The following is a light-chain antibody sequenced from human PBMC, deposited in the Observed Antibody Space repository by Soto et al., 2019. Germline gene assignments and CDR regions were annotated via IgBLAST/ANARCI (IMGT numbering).Light chain of an antibody. CDR3: QQRSIWPLT. CDR1: QRVSSS. Sequence: EVEVTQSPATLSLCPGERATLSFRACQRVSSSLAWFQQKPGQAPRLLIYDASNRATGIPARFSGSGSGTEFTLTISSREAEDCGVYYWQQRSIWPLTFGGRAKVEIK. CDR2: DAS. J-gene: IGKJ4*01. V-gene: IGKV3-11*01.